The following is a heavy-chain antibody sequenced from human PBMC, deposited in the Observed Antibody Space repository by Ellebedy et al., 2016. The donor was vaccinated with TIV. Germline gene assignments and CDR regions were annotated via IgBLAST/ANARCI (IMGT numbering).Heavy chain of an antibody. CDR2: IKSKTDGGTT. V-gene: IGHV3-15*01. Sequence: PGGSLRLSCAASGFTFNDAWMSWVRQAPGKGLEWVGRIKSKTDGGTTDYAAPVKGRFTISRDDSRNTVYPQMNSLKTEDTAVYYCTTVSMIVVIDDYDFDYWGQGTLVTVSS. J-gene: IGHJ4*02. D-gene: IGHD3-22*01. CDR3: TTVSMIVVIDDYDFDY. CDR1: GFTFNDAW.